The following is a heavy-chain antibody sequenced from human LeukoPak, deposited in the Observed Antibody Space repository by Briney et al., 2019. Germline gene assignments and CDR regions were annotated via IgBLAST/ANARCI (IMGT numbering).Heavy chain of an antibody. V-gene: IGHV3-15*01. Sequence: PGGSLRLSCAASGFTFSNAWMSWVRQAPGKGLEWVGGIKSKTDGGTTDYAAPVKGRVTISRDDSKHTLYLQMNSLKTEDTAVYYCTTVLRWSPDSTIDYWGQGTLVTVSS. CDR2: IKSKTDGGTT. D-gene: IGHD4-23*01. CDR3: TTVLRWSPDSTIDY. CDR1: GFTFSNAW. J-gene: IGHJ4*02.